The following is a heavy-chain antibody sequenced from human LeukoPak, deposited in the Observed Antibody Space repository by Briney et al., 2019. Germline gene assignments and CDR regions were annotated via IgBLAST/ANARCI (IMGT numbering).Heavy chain of an antibody. J-gene: IGHJ4*02. CDR3: AGGSDYGDPYPNDY. CDR1: RFTFSNYW. Sequence: GGCLRLSCAASRFTFSNYWMSWVRQAPGKGLEWVANMKQDGSEKYYVDSVKGRFTISRDNAKNSLYLQMNSLRAEDTAVYYCAGGSDYGDPYPNDYWGQGTLVTVSS. CDR2: MKQDGSEK. D-gene: IGHD4-17*01. V-gene: IGHV3-7*03.